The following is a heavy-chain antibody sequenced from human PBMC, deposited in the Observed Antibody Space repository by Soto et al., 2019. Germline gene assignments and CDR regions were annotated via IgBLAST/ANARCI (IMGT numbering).Heavy chain of an antibody. CDR3: SRDPRDFWCGLGWFEP. CDR1: GFTFSSYG. CDR2: IRYDGSNK. V-gene: IGHV3-33*01. J-gene: IGHJ5*02. Sequence: PGGSLRLSCAASGFTFSSYGMHWVRPAPGKGLEWVAVIRYDGSNKYYADSVKGRFTISRDNSKSTLYLQMNSLRAEDTAMYYCSRDPRDFWCGLGWFEPWGQGTLVTVSS. D-gene: IGHD3-3*01.